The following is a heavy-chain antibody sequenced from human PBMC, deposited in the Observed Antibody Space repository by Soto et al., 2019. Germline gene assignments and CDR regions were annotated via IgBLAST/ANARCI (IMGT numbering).Heavy chain of an antibody. CDR3: ATYGSGTYKPTTFDY. CDR1: GGSISSGDYY. V-gene: IGHV4-31*03. J-gene: IGHJ4*02. D-gene: IGHD3-10*01. Sequence: QVQLQESGPGLVKPSQTLSLTCTVSGGSISSGDYYWSWIRQHPGKGLEWIGYIYYSGSTYYNPSLKNRVTISVDTSKNQFSLKLSSVTAADTAVYYCATYGSGTYKPTTFDYWGQGTLVTVSS. CDR2: IYYSGST.